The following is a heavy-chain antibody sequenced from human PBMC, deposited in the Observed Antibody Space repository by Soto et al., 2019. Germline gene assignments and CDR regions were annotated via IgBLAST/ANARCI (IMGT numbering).Heavy chain of an antibody. D-gene: IGHD2-15*01. CDR3: AREGYCSGGSCYSTAYNWFDP. CDR1: GFTFSSYS. V-gene: IGHV3-48*02. Sequence: EVQLVESGGGLVQPGGSLRLSCAASGFTFSSYSMNWVCQAPGKGLEWVSYISSSSSTIYYADSVKGRFTISRDNAKNSLYLQMNSLRDEDTAVYYCAREGYCSGGSCYSTAYNWFDPWGQGTLVTVSS. CDR2: ISSSSSTI. J-gene: IGHJ5*02.